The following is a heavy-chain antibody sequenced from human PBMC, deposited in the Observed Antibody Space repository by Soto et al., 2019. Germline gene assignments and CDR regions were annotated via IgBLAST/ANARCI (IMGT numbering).Heavy chain of an antibody. D-gene: IGHD1-26*01. Sequence: PVKVSGRASGGTFISYAISWLRQAPGQVLEWMGGIIPIFGTANYAQKFQGRVTITADKSTSTAYMELSSLRSEDTAVYYCARDLGFSTRTRYYGMDVWGQGTTVTVSS. CDR3: ARDLGFSTRTRYYGMDV. CDR2: IIPIFGTA. V-gene: IGHV1-69*06. J-gene: IGHJ6*02. CDR1: GGTFISYA.